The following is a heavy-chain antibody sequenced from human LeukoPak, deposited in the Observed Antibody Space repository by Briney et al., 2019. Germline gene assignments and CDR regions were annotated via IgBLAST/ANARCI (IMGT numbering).Heavy chain of an antibody. V-gene: IGHV3-48*03. J-gene: IGHJ4*02. CDR2: ISSSGSTI. D-gene: IGHD3-10*01. Sequence: GGSLRLSCAASGFTFSSYEMNWVRQAPGKGLEWVSYISSSGSTIYYADSVKGRFTISRDNAKNSLYLQMNSLKTEDTAVYYCTTDRQWFGELLPSFDYWGQGTLVTVSS. CDR3: TTDRQWFGELLPSFDY. CDR1: GFTFSSYE.